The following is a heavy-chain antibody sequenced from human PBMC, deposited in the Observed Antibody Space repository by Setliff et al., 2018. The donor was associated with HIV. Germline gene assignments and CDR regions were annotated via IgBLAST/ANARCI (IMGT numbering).Heavy chain of an antibody. CDR3: ARFARDPTD. CDR1: GGSISSSY. J-gene: IGHJ4*02. V-gene: IGHV4-59*01. CDR2: IHYSGST. Sequence: SETLSLTCTVSGGSISSSYWTWTRQPPGKGLEWIGNIHYSGSTNYNPSLKSRVTISVDTSRSQFSLKLSSVTAADTAVYYCARFARDPTDWGRGILVTVSS.